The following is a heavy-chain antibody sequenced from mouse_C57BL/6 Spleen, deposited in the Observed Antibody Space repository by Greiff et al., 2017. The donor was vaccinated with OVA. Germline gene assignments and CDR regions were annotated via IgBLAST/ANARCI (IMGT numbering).Heavy chain of an antibody. CDR1: GYTFTSYW. V-gene: IGHV1-61*01. CDR3: ARRRGLRWFFDV. Sequence: QVHVKQPGAELVRPGSSVKLSCKASGYTFTSYWMDWVKQRPGQGLEWIGNIYPSDSKTHFNQKFRDKATLTVDRSSSTAYMQLSSLTSEDSAVYFCARRRGLRWFFDVWGTGATVTVSS. CDR2: IYPSDSKT. D-gene: IGHD2-2*01. J-gene: IGHJ1*03.